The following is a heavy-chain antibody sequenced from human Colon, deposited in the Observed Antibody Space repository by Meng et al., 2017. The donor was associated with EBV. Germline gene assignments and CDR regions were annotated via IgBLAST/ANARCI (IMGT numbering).Heavy chain of an antibody. D-gene: IGHD1-26*01. CDR2: INHSGST. Sequence: QWCARLFKPSETLPLTRAVYGGSFSGYYWSWIRQPPEKGLEWIGEINHSGSTNYNPFLKSRVTISVDTSKKQFSLKLSSVTAADTAVYYCARGPGGSYYLYYFDYWGQGTLVTVSS. CDR3: ARGPGGSYYLYYFDY. J-gene: IGHJ4*02. CDR1: GGSFSGYY. V-gene: IGHV4-34*01.